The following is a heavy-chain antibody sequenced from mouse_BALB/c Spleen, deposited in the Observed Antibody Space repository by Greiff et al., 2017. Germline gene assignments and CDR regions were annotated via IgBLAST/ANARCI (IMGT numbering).Heavy chain of an antibody. J-gene: IGHJ4*01. D-gene: IGHD2-14*01. CDR1: GFTFTDYY. CDR3: ASPYYRYDDYAMDY. V-gene: IGHV7-3*02. CDR2: IRNKANGYTT. Sequence: EVMLVESGGGLVQPGGSLRLSCATSGFTFTDYYMSWVRQPPGKALEWLGFIRNKANGYTTEYSASVKGRFTISRDNSQSILCLQMNTLRAEDSATYYCASPYYRYDDYAMDYWGQGTSVTVSS.